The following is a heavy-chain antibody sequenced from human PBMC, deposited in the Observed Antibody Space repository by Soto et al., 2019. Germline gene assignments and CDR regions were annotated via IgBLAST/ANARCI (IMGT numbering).Heavy chain of an antibody. Sequence: QVQLVQSGAEVKKPGASVKVSCKASGYTFTTCGIHWVRQAPGQSLEWMGWINAGSGDTKYSQKFQGRVTITRDTSADTAYMELTSLRPEDTAVYYCARRSPYYGIDYWCQGTLVTVSS. CDR3: ARRSPYYGIDY. D-gene: IGHD1-26*01. V-gene: IGHV1-3*01. J-gene: IGHJ4*02. CDR1: GYTFTTCG. CDR2: INAGSGDT.